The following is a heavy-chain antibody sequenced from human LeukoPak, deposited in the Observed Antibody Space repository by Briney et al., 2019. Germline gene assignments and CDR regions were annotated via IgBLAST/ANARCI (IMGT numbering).Heavy chain of an antibody. V-gene: IGHV3-30*18. CDR2: MSFDGSNI. J-gene: IGHJ4*02. CDR3: AKVTPGSTARKSGLDF. CDR1: GFSFSSYG. D-gene: IGHD2-21*02. Sequence: GRSLRLSCAASGFSFSSYGMHWVRQTPGKGLEWVAVMSFDGSNIYYGDSVKGRFTISRDNSKNTLYLQMNSLRVEDTALYYCAKVTPGSTARKSGLDFWGQGTLVTASS.